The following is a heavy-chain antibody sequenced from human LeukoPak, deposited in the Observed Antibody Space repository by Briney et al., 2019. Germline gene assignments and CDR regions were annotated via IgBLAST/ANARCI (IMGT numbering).Heavy chain of an antibody. J-gene: IGHJ4*02. V-gene: IGHV3-30-3*01. CDR1: GFTFSSYA. CDR3: ARDNSCSGGSCYGHFDY. Sequence: PGRSLRLSCAASGFTFSSYAMHWVRQAPGKGLEWVAVISYDGSNKYYADSVKGRFTISRDNSKNTLYLQMNSLRAEDTAVYYCARDNSCSGGSCYGHFDYWGQGTLVTVSS. CDR2: ISYDGSNK. D-gene: IGHD2-15*01.